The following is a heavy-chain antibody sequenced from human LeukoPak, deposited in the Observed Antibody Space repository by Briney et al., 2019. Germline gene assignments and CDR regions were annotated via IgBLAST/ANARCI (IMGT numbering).Heavy chain of an antibody. CDR2: MNPNSGNT. D-gene: IGHD3-3*01. V-gene: IGHV1-8*03. J-gene: IGHJ6*03. CDR1: GYTFTSYD. CDR3: ARSPTYYDFWSGWSSYYYYYMDV. Sequence: GASVKVSCKASGYTFTSYDINWVRQATGQGLEWMGWMNPNSGNTGYAQKFQGRVTITRNTSISTAYMELSSLRSEDTAVYYCARSPTYYDFWSGWSSYYYYYMDVWGKGATVTVSS.